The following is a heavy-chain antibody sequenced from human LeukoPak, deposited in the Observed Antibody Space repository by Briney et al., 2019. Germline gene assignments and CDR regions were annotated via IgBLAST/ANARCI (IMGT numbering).Heavy chain of an antibody. Sequence: SQTLSLTCTVSGGSIGYYYWSWIRQPPGKGLEWIGSIHYSGSTNYNPSLKSRVTISVGPSKSQFSLKLTSVTAADTAVYYCARHVLGTATVADYWGQGTLWTVSS. J-gene: IGHJ4*02. CDR2: IHYSGST. V-gene: IGHV4-59*08. CDR3: ARHVLGTATVADY. D-gene: IGHD5-18*01. CDR1: GGSIGYYY.